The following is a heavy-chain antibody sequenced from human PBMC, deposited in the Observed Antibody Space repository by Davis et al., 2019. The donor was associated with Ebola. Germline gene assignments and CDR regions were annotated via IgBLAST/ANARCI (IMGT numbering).Heavy chain of an antibody. D-gene: IGHD2-15*01. CDR1: GYSFTSYW. CDR2: IYPGDSDT. V-gene: IGHV5-51*01. CDR3: ARRYCSGGSCPLNP. J-gene: IGHJ5*02. Sequence: GESLKIPCKGSGYSFTSYWIGWVRQLPGKGLEWMGIIYPGDSDTRYSPSFQGHVTISADKSISTADLQWSSLKASYTAMYYCARRYCSGGSCPLNPWGQGTLVTVSS.